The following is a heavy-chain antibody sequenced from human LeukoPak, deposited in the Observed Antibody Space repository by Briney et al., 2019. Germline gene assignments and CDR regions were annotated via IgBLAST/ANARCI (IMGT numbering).Heavy chain of an antibody. Sequence: ASVKVSCKASGYTFTSYDINWVRQATGQGLEWMGWMNPNSGNTGYALKFQGRVTITRNTSISTAYMELSSLRSEDTAVYYCAREPYSDYYMDVWGKGTTVTVSS. CDR2: MNPNSGNT. D-gene: IGHD2-15*01. CDR3: AREPYSDYYMDV. V-gene: IGHV1-8*03. CDR1: GYTFTSYD. J-gene: IGHJ6*03.